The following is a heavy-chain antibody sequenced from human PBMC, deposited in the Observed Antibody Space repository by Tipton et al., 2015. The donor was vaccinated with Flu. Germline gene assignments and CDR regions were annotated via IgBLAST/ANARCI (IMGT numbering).Heavy chain of an antibody. CDR3: AREGYTVTTRWFDP. D-gene: IGHD4-17*01. J-gene: IGHJ5*02. CDR2: IYYRGST. Sequence: TLSLTCTVSGGSISSGDYYWSWIRQPPGKGLEWIGYIYYRGSTYYNPSLKSRVTISVDTSKNQFSLKLSSVTAADTAVYYCAREGYTVTTRWFDPWGQGTLVTVSS. CDR1: GGSISSGDYY. V-gene: IGHV4-30-4*01.